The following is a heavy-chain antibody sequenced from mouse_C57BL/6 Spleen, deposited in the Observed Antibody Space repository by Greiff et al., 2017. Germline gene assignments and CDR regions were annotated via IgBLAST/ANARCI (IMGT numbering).Heavy chain of an antibody. Sequence: QVQLQQPGAELVMPGASVKLSCKASGYTFTSYWMHWVKQRPGQGLEWIGEIDPSDSYTNYNQKFKGKSTLTVDKSSSTAYMQLSSLTSEDSAVYYCARSGYYWYFGGWGTGTTVTVSS. CDR3: ARSGYYWYFGG. D-gene: IGHD2-2*01. V-gene: IGHV1-69*01. J-gene: IGHJ1*03. CDR2: IDPSDSYT. CDR1: GYTFTSYW.